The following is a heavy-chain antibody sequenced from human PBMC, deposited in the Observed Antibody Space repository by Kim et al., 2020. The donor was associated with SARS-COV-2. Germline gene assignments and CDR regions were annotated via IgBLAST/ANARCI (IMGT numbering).Heavy chain of an antibody. CDR2: IAYSGGST. CDR1: GFTFNNYA. J-gene: IGHJ4*02. D-gene: IGHD5-18*01. Sequence: GGSLRLSCAASGFTFNNYAMIWVRQAPGKGLEWVAGIAYSGGSTYYADSVKGRFTISRDNSKNTLYLQMDSLRVEDTTIYYCAFGYNYGSCAYWGQGTLVTVSS. CDR3: AFGYNYGSCAY. V-gene: IGHV3-23*01.